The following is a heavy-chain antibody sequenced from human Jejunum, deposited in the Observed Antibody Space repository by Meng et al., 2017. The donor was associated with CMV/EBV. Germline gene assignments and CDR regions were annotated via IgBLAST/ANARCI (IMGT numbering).Heavy chain of an antibody. V-gene: IGHV4-30-4*01. J-gene: IGHJ4*02. D-gene: IGHD1-14*01. CDR1: GDSISSGDYY. CDR3: AREGTNSYYFDY. CDR2: IYESGST. Sequence: GDSISSGDYYWSWIRQPPGKGLEWIGYIYESGSTSYNPSLESRVTISVDTSKNQFSLKVMSVTAADTAVYYCAREGTNSYYFDYWGQGTLVTVSS.